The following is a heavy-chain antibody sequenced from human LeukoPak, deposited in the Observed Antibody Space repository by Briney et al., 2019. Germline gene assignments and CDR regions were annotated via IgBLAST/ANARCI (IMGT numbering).Heavy chain of an antibody. J-gene: IGHJ4*02. CDR1: GFTFSSYA. D-gene: IGHD3-16*02. CDR3: ANGDKAYDYVWGSYRYDY. Sequence: PGGSLRLSCAASGFTFSSYAMSWVRQAPGKGLEWVSAISGSGGSTYYADSVKGRFTISRDNSKNTLYLQMNSLRAEDTAVYYCANGDKAYDYVWGSYRYDYWGQGTLVTVSS. V-gene: IGHV3-23*01. CDR2: ISGSGGST.